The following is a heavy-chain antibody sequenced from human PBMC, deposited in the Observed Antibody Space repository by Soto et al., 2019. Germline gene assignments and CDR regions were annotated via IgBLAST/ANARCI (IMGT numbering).Heavy chain of an antibody. J-gene: IGHJ4*02. CDR2: IIPIFGTA. V-gene: IGHV1-69*01. D-gene: IGHD3-16*01. Sequence: KVSCKASGGTFSSYAISWVRQAPGQGLEWMGGIIPIFGTANYAQKFQGRVTITADESTSTAYMELSSLRVEDTAVYCCARDLGLLKSLFDYWGQGTLVTVSS. CDR1: GGTFSSYA. CDR3: ARDLGLLKSLFDY.